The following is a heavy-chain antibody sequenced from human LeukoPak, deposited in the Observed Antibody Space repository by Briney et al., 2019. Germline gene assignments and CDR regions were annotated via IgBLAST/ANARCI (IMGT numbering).Heavy chain of an antibody. CDR1: GGSISSGDYY. V-gene: IGHV4-61*08. CDR2: IYYSGST. J-gene: IGHJ3*02. Sequence: TSETLSLTCTVSGGSISSGDYYWSWIRQPPGKGLEWIGYIYYSGSTNYNPSLKSRVTISVDTSKNQFSLKLSSVTAADTAVYYCARPLPRLGDAFDIWGQGTMVTVSS. D-gene: IGHD3-10*01. CDR3: ARPLPRLGDAFDI.